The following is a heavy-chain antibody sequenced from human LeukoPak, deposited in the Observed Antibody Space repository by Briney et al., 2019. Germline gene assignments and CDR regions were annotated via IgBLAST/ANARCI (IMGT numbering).Heavy chain of an antibody. CDR2: ISAYNGNT. Sequence: ASVKVSCKASGYTFTSYGISWVRQAPGQGLEWMGWISAYNGNTNYAQKLQGRVTMTRNTSISTAYMELSSLRSEDTAVYYCAQGSGSYFAFDIWGQGTMVTVSS. D-gene: IGHD1-26*01. CDR1: GYTFTSYG. V-gene: IGHV1-18*01. CDR3: AQGSGSYFAFDI. J-gene: IGHJ3*02.